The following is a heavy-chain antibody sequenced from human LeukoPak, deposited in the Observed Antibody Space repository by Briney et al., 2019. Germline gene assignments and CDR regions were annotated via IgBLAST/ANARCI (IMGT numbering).Heavy chain of an antibody. CDR1: GFTFSSYG. D-gene: IGHD3-22*01. CDR3: ARVYDSSGSPGY. J-gene: IGHJ4*02. CDR2: IRYDGSNK. Sequence: GGSLRLSCAASGFTFSSYGMHWVRQAPGKGLEWVAFIRYDGSNKYYADSVKGRFTISRDNSKNTLYLQMNSLRAEDTAVYYCARVYDSSGSPGYWGQGTLVTVSS. V-gene: IGHV3-30*02.